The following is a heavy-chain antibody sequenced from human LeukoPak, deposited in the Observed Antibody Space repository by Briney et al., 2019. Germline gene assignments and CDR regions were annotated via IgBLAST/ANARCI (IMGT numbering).Heavy chain of an antibody. CDR3: ANPYYYDSSGYYSDY. CDR1: GFTFSSYA. J-gene: IGHJ4*02. D-gene: IGHD3-22*01. Sequence: GGSLRLSCAASGFTFSSYAMSWVRQDPGKGLEWVSAISGSCGSTYYAYSVKGRFTISRDNYKNTLYLQMNSLRAEDTAVYYCANPYYYDSSGYYSDYWGQGTLVTVSS. CDR2: ISGSCGST. V-gene: IGHV3-23*01.